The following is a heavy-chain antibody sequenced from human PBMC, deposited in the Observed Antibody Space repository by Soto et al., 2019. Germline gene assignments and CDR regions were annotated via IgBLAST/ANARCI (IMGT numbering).Heavy chain of an antibody. J-gene: IGHJ4*02. Sequence: QVQLRESGPGLVKPSQTLSLTCTVSGGSISNDNYYWNWIRQHPGKGLEWIGYSYYSGSTYYNPSLKSRFSISVDTSKNQFSLKLSSVTAADTAVYYCVATTVTTISLDYWGQGTLVTVSS. V-gene: IGHV4-31*03. D-gene: IGHD4-17*01. CDR1: GGSISNDNYY. CDR2: SYYSGST. CDR3: VATTVTTISLDY.